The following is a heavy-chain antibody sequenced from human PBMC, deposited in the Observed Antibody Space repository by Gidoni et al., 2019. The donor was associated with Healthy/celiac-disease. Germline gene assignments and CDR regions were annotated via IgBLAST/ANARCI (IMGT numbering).Heavy chain of an antibody. V-gene: IGHV5-10-1*03. CDR1: GYSFTSYW. Sequence: EVQLVQSGAEVKKPGESLRISCKGSGYSFTSYWISWVRQMPGKGLEWMGRIDPSDSYTNYSPSFQGHVTISADKSISTAYLQWSSLKASDTAMYYCARLSLYCSSTSCYIKDYWGQGTLVTVSS. J-gene: IGHJ4*02. CDR3: ARLSLYCSSTSCYIKDY. CDR2: IDPSDSYT. D-gene: IGHD2-2*02.